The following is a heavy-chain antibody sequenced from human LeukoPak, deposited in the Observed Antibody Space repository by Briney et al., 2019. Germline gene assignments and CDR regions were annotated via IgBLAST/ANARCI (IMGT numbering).Heavy chain of an antibody. CDR3: ARDCSGGSCYPRQYYFDY. V-gene: IGHV3-21*01. CDR1: GFTFSSYS. CDR2: ISSSGSYI. J-gene: IGHJ4*02. D-gene: IGHD2-15*01. Sequence: PGGSLRLSCAASGFTFSSYSMNWVRQAPGKGLEWVSSISSSGSYIYYADSVKGRFTISRDNAKNSLYLQMNSLRAEDTAVYYCARDCSGGSCYPRQYYFDYWGQGTLVTVSS.